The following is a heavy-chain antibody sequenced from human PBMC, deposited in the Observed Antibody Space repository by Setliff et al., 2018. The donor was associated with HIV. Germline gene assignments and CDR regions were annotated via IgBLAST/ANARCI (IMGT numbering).Heavy chain of an antibody. CDR3: AALKGYSYGRGCFDP. CDR1: GFTFSSYA. J-gene: IGHJ5*02. V-gene: IGHV3-23*01. D-gene: IGHD5-18*01. Sequence: GESLKISCAASGFTFSSYAMSWVRQAPGKGLEWVSVISGSGGTTYYADSVKGRFTISRDNSKNTVFLQMNSLRGEDTAVYYCAALKGYSYGRGCFDPWGQGTLVTVPS. CDR2: ISGSGGTT.